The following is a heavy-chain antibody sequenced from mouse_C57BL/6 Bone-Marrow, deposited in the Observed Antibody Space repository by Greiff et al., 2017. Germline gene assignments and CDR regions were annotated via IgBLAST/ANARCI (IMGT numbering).Heavy chain of an antibody. Sequence: DVMLVESGGGLVKPGGSLKLSCAASGFTFSSYAMSWVRQTPEKRLEWVATISDGGSYTYYPDNLKGRFTISRDNAKNNLYLQMSHLKSEDTAMYYCARDYSDYGGQGTSVTVTS. CDR3: ARDYSDY. V-gene: IGHV5-4*01. D-gene: IGHD2-1*01. CDR1: GFTFSSYA. CDR2: ISDGGSYT. J-gene: IGHJ4*01.